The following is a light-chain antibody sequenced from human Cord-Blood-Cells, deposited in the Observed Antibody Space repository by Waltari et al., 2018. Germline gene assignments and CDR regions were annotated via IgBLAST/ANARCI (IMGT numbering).Light chain of an antibody. CDR3: CSYAGSYTWV. CDR2: DVS. CDR1: SHDVGGFNY. Sequence: QSALTQRRSVSGSPGQSVTISCTGTSHDVGGFNYVSWYQQHPGKAPKLMIYDVSKRPSGVPDRFSGSKSGNTASLTISGLQAEDEADYYCCSYAGSYTWVFGGGTKLTVL. V-gene: IGLV2-11*01. J-gene: IGLJ3*02.